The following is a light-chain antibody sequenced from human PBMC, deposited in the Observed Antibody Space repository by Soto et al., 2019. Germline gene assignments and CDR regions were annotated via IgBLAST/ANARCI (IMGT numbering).Light chain of an antibody. CDR3: QQLASYPLT. CDR2: AAS. CDR1: QGISSH. J-gene: IGKJ4*01. V-gene: IGKV1-9*01. Sequence: IQLTQSPSSLSASVGDIVTITCRASQGISSHLAWYQKKPGKAPKLLIYAASTLQSEVPSRFSGSGSGTDFTLTISILQPEDFATYGCQQLASYPLTFGGGTKVEIK.